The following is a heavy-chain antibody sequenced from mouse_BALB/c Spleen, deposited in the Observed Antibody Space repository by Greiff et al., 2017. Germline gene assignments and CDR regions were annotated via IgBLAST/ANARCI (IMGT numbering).Heavy chain of an antibody. J-gene: IGHJ3*01. CDR3: ARENYGSSFAY. CDR1: GFTFSSFG. Sequence: EVMLVESGGGLVQPGGSRKLSCAASGFTFSSFGMHWVRQAPEKGLEWVAYISSGSSTIYYADTVKGRFTISRDNPKNTLFLQMTSLRSEDTAMYYCARENYGSSFAYWGQGTLVTVSA. V-gene: IGHV5-17*02. CDR2: ISSGSSTI. D-gene: IGHD1-1*01.